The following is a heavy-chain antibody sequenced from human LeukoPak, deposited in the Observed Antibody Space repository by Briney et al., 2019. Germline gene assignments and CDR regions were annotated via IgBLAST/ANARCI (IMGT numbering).Heavy chain of an antibody. CDR2: IKGGGGDP. CDR3: AKGGHDFNPFYW. Sequence: GGSLRLSCAAPGFTFSTYAMGWVRQTPGKGLEWVSSIKGGGGDPFYADSVKGRFTISRDNSKNTLFLQLDSLRAEDSAVYYCAKGGHDFNPFYWWGQGTLVTVSS. V-gene: IGHV3-23*01. CDR1: GFTFSTYA. D-gene: IGHD2-21*02. J-gene: IGHJ4*02.